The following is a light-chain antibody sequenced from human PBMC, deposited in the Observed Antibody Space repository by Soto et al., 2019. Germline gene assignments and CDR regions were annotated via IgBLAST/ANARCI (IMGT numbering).Light chain of an antibody. Sequence: DIVMTQTPLSSPVTLGQPAPISCRSSQSLVHSDGNTYLSWLHQRPGQPPRLLIYQISNRFSGVPDRFSGSGAGTDFPLKISRVEAEDVGVYYCMQATQFRTFGPGTKVEIK. CDR2: QIS. CDR1: QSLVHSDGNTY. V-gene: IGKV2-24*01. CDR3: MQATQFRT. J-gene: IGKJ1*01.